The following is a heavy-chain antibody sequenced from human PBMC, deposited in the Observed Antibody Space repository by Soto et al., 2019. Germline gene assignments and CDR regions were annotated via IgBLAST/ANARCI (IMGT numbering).Heavy chain of an antibody. CDR3: AKDLAAIFGVVIPFYYYGMDV. CDR1: GFTFSSYA. V-gene: IGHV3-23*01. J-gene: IGHJ6*02. Sequence: GGSLRLSCAASGFTFSSYAMSWVRQAPGKGLEWVSAISGSGGSTYYADSVKGRFTTSRDNSKNTLYLQMNSLRAEDTAVYYCAKDLAAIFGVVIPFYYYGMDVWGQGTTVTVSS. D-gene: IGHD3-3*01. CDR2: ISGSGGST.